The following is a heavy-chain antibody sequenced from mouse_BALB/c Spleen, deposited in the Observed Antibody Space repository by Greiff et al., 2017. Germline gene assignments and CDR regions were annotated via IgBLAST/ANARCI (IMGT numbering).Heavy chain of an antibody. CDR1: GYTFTSYW. CDR3: ARTHYDDYDWLAY. J-gene: IGHJ3*01. D-gene: IGHD2-4*01. Sequence: VQLQESGAELAKPGASVKMSCKASGYTFTSYWMHWVKQRPGQGLDWIGYINPSTGYTEYNQKFKDKATLTADKSSSTAYMQLSSLTSEDSAVYYCARTHYDDYDWLAYWGQGTLVTVSA. V-gene: IGHV1-7*01. CDR2: INPSTGYT.